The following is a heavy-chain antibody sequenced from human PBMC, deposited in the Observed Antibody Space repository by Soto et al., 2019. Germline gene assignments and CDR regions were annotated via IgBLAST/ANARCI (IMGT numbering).Heavy chain of an antibody. CDR2: INHSGST. Sequence: LATLSLTCAVHGGSFSGYYWSWIRQPPGKRLEWIGEINHSGSTNYNPSLKSRVTISVDTSKNKFSLKLSSVTTADTAVYYCATRGYNRNYVWRGQPSNWFDPWGQGALVTVSS. CDR3: ATRGYNRNYVWRGQPSNWFDP. CDR1: GGSFSGYY. J-gene: IGHJ5*02. V-gene: IGHV4-34*01. D-gene: IGHD1-7*01.